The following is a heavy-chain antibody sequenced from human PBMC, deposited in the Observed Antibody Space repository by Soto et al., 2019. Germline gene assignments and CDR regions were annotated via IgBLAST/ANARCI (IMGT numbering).Heavy chain of an antibody. CDR2: IRSKANSYAT. J-gene: IGHJ4*02. Sequence: GGSLRLSCAASGFTFSGSAMHWVRQASGKGLEWVGRIRSKANSYATAYAASVKGRFTISRDDSKNTAYLQMNSLKTEDTAVYYCTRSRTFYGDNQGVDFDYWGQGTLVTVSS. CDR1: GFTFSGSA. CDR3: TRSRTFYGDNQGVDFDY. V-gene: IGHV3-73*01. D-gene: IGHD4-17*01.